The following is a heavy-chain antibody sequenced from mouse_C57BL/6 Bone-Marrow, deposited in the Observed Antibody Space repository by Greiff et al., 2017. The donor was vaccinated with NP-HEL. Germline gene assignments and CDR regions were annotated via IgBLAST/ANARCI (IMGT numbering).Heavy chain of an antibody. J-gene: IGHJ3*01. D-gene: IGHD2-1*01. CDR3: ARDYYGNSSWFAY. Sequence: QVQLQQPGAELVRPGTSVKLSCKASGYTFTSYWMHWVKQRPGQGLEWIGVIDPSDSYTNYNQKFKGKATLTVDTSSSTAYMQLSSLTSEDSAVYYCARDYYGNSSWFAYWGQGTLVTVAA. V-gene: IGHV1-59*01. CDR1: GYTFTSYW. CDR2: IDPSDSYT.